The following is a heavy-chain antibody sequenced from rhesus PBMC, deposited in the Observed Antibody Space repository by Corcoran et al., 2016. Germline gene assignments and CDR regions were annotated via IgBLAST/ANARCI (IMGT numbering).Heavy chain of an antibody. V-gene: IGHV4-160*01. CDR1: GGSISSSY. Sequence: QVQLQESGPGLVKPSETLSLTCAVSGGSISSSYWSWIRQAPGKGLEWIGRIDSSGSTDYNPSLKSRVTISTDTSKNQFSLKLSSVTAADTAVYYCARGIAEYFEFWGQGALVTVSS. J-gene: IGHJ1*01. CDR3: ARGIAEYFEF. CDR2: IDSSGST.